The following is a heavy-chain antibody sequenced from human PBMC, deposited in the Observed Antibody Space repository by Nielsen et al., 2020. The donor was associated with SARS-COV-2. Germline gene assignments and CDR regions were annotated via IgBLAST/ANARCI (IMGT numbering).Heavy chain of an antibody. CDR2: MSYDGSDK. V-gene: IGHV3-30*18. J-gene: IGHJ4*02. CDR1: GFTFSNYG. D-gene: IGHD3-16*01. CDR3: AKAGGKNAGGIIDY. Sequence: GESLKISCAASGFTFSNYGMHWVRQAPGKGLDWVAVMSYDGSDKYYGDSVKGRFTISRDYSKNTLFLHMSRLRADDTALYYCAKAGGKNAGGIIDYWGPGTLVTVSS.